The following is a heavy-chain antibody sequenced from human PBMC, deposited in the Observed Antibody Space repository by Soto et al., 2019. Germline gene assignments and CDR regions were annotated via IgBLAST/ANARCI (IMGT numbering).Heavy chain of an antibody. CDR3: ARDDMRYFFRLGLDP. D-gene: IGHD3-3*01. J-gene: IGHJ5*02. CDR1: GYTFTSYG. CDR2: ISAYNGNT. V-gene: IGHV1-18*01. Sequence: GASVKVSCKASGYTFTSYGISWVRQAPGQGLEWMGWISAYNGNTNYAQKLQGRVTMTTDTSTSTAYMELRSLRSDDTAVYYCARDDMRYFFRLGLDPWGQGTLVTVSS.